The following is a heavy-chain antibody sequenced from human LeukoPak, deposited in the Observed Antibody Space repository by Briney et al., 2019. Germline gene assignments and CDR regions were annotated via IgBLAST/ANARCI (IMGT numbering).Heavy chain of an antibody. CDR3: ARGGMIVPAAYNWFDP. J-gene: IGHJ5*02. CDR2: INPNSGGT. D-gene: IGHD2-2*01. Sequence: GASVKVSCKASGYTFTGYYMRWVRQAPGQGLEWMGWINPNSGGTNYAQKFQGRVTMTRDTSISTAYMELSRLRSDDTAVYYCARGGMIVPAAYNWFDPWGQGTLVTVSS. V-gene: IGHV1-2*02. CDR1: GYTFTGYY.